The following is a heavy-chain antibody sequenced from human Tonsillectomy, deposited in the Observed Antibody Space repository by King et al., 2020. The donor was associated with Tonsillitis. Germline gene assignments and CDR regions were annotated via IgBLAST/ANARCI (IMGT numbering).Heavy chain of an antibody. V-gene: IGHV3-23*04. CDR2: ISGSGGST. CDR1: GFTFSSYA. D-gene: IGHD3-10*01. J-gene: IGHJ4*02. Sequence: VQLVESGGGLVQPGGSLRLSCAASGFTFSSYAMSWVRQAPGKGLEWVSAISGSGGSTYYADAVKGRFTISRENSKNTLYLQMNSLRAEDTAVYYCAKGGVRGVIISYFDYWGQGTLVTVSS. CDR3: AKGGVRGVIISYFDY.